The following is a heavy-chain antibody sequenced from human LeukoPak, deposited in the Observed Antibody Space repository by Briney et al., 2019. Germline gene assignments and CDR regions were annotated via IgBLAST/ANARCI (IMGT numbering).Heavy chain of an antibody. CDR2: ISSSSSYI. Sequence: GGSLRLSCAASGFTFSSYSMNWVRQAPGKGLEWVSSISSSSSYIYYADSVKGRFTISRDNAKNSLYLQMNSLRAEDTAVYYCARVHRYDSWSGYNPRGYYYYMDVWGKGTTVTVSS. CDR3: ARVHRYDSWSGYNPRGYYYYMDV. V-gene: IGHV3-21*01. D-gene: IGHD3-3*01. J-gene: IGHJ6*03. CDR1: GFTFSSYS.